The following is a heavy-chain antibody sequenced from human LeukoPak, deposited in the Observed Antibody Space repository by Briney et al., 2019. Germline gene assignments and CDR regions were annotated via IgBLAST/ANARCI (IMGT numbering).Heavy chain of an antibody. CDR2: IDPSDSET. J-gene: IGHJ4*02. CDR3: ARQTAMGRSGDY. D-gene: IGHD5-18*01. Sequence: GESLKISCTASGYGFTTYWIGWVRQMPEKGLEWMGIIDPSDSETRYTPTFQGQVTISADKSLTTAYLQWKSPKASDTAMYYCARQTAMGRSGDYCDEGTLVTVS. V-gene: IGHV5-51*01. CDR1: GYGFTTYW.